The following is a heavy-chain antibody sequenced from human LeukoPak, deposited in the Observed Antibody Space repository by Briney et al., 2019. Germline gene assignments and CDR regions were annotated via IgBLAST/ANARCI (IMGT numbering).Heavy chain of an antibody. Sequence: GGALRLSPVASGFTLSRFCMTSVRQAPGKGREWVATIELEGSERYYEDSVNGRFTISRNNAKNSLYLQMDSMRAEDTADYYCARAAIYCTGGSCRLYFVHWGQGTLVTVFS. CDR1: GFTLSRFC. D-gene: IGHD2-15*01. CDR3: ARAAIYCTGGSCRLYFVH. J-gene: IGHJ4*02. CDR2: IELEGSER. V-gene: IGHV3-7*01.